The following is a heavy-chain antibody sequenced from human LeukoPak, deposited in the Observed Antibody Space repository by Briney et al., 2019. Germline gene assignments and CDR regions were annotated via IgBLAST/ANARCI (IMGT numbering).Heavy chain of an antibody. CDR3: ARTTVGAATDY. V-gene: IGHV4-59*01. CDR2: IYYSGST. D-gene: IGHD4-23*01. Sequence: PSETLSLTCTVSGGSISSYYWSWIRQPPGKGLEWIGYIYYSGSTNYNPSLKSRVTISVDTSKNQFSLKLSSVTAADTAVYYYARTTVGAATDYWGQGTLVTVSS. J-gene: IGHJ4*02. CDR1: GGSISSYY.